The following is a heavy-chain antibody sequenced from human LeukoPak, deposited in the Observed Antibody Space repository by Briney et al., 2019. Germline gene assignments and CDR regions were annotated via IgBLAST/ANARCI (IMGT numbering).Heavy chain of an antibody. V-gene: IGHV4-38-2*01. J-gene: IGHJ4*02. CDR3: ARRSSGSGGDY. CDR2: IYHSGST. Sequence: SETLSLICAVSGYSISSGYYWGWIRQPPGKGLEWIGSIYHSGSTYYNPSLKSRVTISVDTSKNQFSLKLSSVTAADTAVYYCARRSSGSGGDYWGQGTLVTVSS. D-gene: IGHD3-10*01. CDR1: GYSISSGYY.